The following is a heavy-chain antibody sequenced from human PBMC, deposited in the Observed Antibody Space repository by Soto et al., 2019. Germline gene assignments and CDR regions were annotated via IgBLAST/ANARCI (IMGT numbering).Heavy chain of an antibody. CDR1: GFTFGDYA. J-gene: IGHJ5*02. V-gene: IGHV3-49*03. D-gene: IGHD4-4*01. CDR3: TRPHSNYVGVWFDP. Sequence: PGGSLRLSCTGSGFTFGDYAMSWFRQAPGKGLEWVGFIRSKAYGGTTEYAASVKGRFTISRDDSKSIAYLQMNSPKTEDTAVYYCTRPHSNYVGVWFDPWGQGTLVTVSS. CDR2: IRSKAYGGTT.